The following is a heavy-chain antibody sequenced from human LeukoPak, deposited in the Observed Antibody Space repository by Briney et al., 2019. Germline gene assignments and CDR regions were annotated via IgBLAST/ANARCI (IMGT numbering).Heavy chain of an antibody. D-gene: IGHD1-26*01. J-gene: IGHJ4*02. V-gene: IGHV3-53*01. CDR3: AKYGPQDSGSSHFDY. CDR2: IYQGGST. Sequence: GGSLRLSCAVSTFTVASNYMSWVRQTPGKGLVWVSDIYQGGSTYYSDSVKGRFTTSRDNSKNTLFLQMNSLRAEDTAIYYCAKYGPQDSGSSHFDYWGQGALVTVSS. CDR1: TFTVASNY.